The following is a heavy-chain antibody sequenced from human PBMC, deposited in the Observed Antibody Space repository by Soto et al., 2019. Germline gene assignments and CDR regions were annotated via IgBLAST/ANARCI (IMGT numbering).Heavy chain of an antibody. D-gene: IGHD1-26*01. CDR2: ISGSGGST. J-gene: IGHJ2*01. Sequence: EVQLLESGGGLVQPGGSLRLSCAASGFTFSSYAMSWVRQAPGTGLAWVSAISGSGGSTYSAASVKGRFTISRDNSKTTLYLQMNSLRAEDTAVYYCAKDHLLVGAMKHWYFDRWGRGTLVTVSS. CDR3: AKDHLLVGAMKHWYFDR. V-gene: IGHV3-23*01. CDR1: GFTFSSYA.